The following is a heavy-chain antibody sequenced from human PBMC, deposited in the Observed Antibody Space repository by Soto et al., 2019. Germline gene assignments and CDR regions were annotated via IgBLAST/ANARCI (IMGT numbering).Heavy chain of an antibody. CDR3: ARVRQYCSATICYLDP. Sequence: QVQLQESGPGLVKPSETLSLTCAVSGASISSSNWWHWVRQPPGKGLEWLGEVHHRGTTNYNPSLKSRVDISVDKSKNQFSLKLNSVTAADTAVYYCARVRQYCSATICYLDPWGQGTLVTVSS. CDR1: GASISSSNW. V-gene: IGHV4-4*02. CDR2: VHHRGTT. D-gene: IGHD2-2*01. J-gene: IGHJ5*02.